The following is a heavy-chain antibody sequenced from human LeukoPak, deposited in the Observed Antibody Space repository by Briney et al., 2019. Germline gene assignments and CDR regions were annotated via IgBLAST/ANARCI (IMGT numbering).Heavy chain of an antibody. V-gene: IGHV3-7*01. CDR2: IKQDGSEK. Sequence: GGSLRLSCAASGLTFSSYWMSWVRQAPGKGLEWVANIKQDGSEKHYVDSVTGRFTISRDNTKNSLYLQMNSLRADGTAVYYCARDLAGPPQEAFDIWGQGTMVTVSS. CDR3: ARDLAGPPQEAFDI. CDR1: GLTFSSYW. J-gene: IGHJ3*02.